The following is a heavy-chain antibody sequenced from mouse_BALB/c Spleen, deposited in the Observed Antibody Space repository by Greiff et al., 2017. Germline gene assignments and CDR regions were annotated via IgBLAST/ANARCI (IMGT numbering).Heavy chain of an antibody. CDR1: GYTFTSYW. D-gene: IGHD2-1*01. J-gene: IGHJ4*01. Sequence: VQLQESGAELAKPGASVKMSCKASGYTFTSYWMHWVKQRPGQGLEWIGYINPSTGYTEYNQKFKDKATLTADKSSSTAYMQLSSLTSEDSAVYYCARSGGNYGAMDYWGQGTSVTGSS. CDR2: INPSTGYT. CDR3: ARSGGNYGAMDY. V-gene: IGHV1-7*01.